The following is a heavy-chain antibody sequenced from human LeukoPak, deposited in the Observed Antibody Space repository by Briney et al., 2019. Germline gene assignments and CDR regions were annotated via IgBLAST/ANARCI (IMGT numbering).Heavy chain of an antibody. D-gene: IGHD3-9*01. CDR1: GGTFSSYA. J-gene: IGHJ5*02. CDR2: MNPNSGNT. V-gene: IGHV1-8*02. CDR3: ARRYFDWLDN. Sequence: ASVKVSCKASGGTFSSYAISWVRQAPGQGLEWMGWMNPNSGNTGYAQKFQGRVTMTRNTSISTAYMELSSLRSEDTAVYYCARRYFDWLDNWGQGTLVTVSS.